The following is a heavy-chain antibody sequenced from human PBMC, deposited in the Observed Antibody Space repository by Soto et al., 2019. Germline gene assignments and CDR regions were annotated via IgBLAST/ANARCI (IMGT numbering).Heavy chain of an antibody. D-gene: IGHD3-22*01. V-gene: IGHV3-74*01. Sequence: EVQLVESGGGLVQHGGSLRLSCAASGITFSSYWMHWVRQAPVKGLVWVSGINSDGRSTSYAVSVKGRFTISRDNAKNTLYLRMNSLRDEDTAVYYCAIRSSDYDGSGYFDYWGQGTLVTVSS. J-gene: IGHJ4*02. CDR3: AIRSSDYDGSGYFDY. CDR1: GITFSSYW. CDR2: INSDGRST.